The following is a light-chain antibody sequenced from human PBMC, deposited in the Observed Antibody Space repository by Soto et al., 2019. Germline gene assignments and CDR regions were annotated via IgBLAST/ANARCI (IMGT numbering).Light chain of an antibody. V-gene: IGKV1-5*01. Sequence: DIQMTQSPSTLSASVGDRVTITCRASQTISSWLAWYQQKPGKAPKLLIFDASSLESGVPSRFSGGGSGTGFAVTIGSPQSDDFATYYCQRYHTWPWTFGQAKKVDIK. CDR2: DAS. J-gene: IGKJ1*01. CDR1: QTISSW. CDR3: QRYHTWPWT.